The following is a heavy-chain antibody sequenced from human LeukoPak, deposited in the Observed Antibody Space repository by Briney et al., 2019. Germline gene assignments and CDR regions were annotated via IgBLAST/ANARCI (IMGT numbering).Heavy chain of an antibody. CDR3: ARGGTTVTSAPFDY. CDR2: IRYDGSNK. V-gene: IGHV3-30*02. CDR1: GFTFSSYG. Sequence: GRSLRLSCAASGFTFSSYGMHWVRQAPGKGLEWVAFIRYDGSNKYYADSVKGRFTISRDNSKNTLYLQMNSLRAEDTDVYYCARGGTTVTSAPFDYWGQGTLVTVSS. D-gene: IGHD4-17*01. J-gene: IGHJ4*02.